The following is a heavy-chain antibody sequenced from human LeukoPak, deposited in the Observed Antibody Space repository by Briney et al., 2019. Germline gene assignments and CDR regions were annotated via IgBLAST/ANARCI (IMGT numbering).Heavy chain of an antibody. Sequence: PGRSLRLSCAASGFTFSSYGMHWVRQAPGKGLEWVAVIWYDGSNKYYADSVKGRFTISRDNSKNTLYLQMNSLRAEDTAIYYCAKSDDSSGYYYGIVYWGQGTLVTVSS. CDR1: GFTFSSYG. CDR3: AKSDDSSGYYYGIVY. V-gene: IGHV3-33*06. D-gene: IGHD3-22*01. CDR2: IWYDGSNK. J-gene: IGHJ4*02.